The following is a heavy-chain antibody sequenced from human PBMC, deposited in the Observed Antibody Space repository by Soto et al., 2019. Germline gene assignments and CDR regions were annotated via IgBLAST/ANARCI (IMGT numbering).Heavy chain of an antibody. J-gene: IGHJ5*02. Sequence: QVQLVQSGAEVKKPGSSVKVSCKASGGTFSSYAISWVRQAPGQGLEWMGGIIPIFGTSNYAQKFQGRVTITADESTSTAYVELSSLRSEDTAVYYCAQGGMATPHNWFDPWGQGTLVTVSS. CDR3: AQGGMATPHNWFDP. CDR1: GGTFSSYA. D-gene: IGHD5-12*01. CDR2: IIPIFGTS. V-gene: IGHV1-69*01.